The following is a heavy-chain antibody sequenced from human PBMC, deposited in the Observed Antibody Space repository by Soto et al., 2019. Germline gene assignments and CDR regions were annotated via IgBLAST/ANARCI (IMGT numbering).Heavy chain of an antibody. D-gene: IGHD4-4*01. V-gene: IGHV4-39*01. J-gene: IGHJ4*02. CDR3: TRRVRSTGLLDY. CDR2: VYYTGST. Sequence: SETLSLTCSVSGNSISGTSSFWAWIRQPPGKNLEWIGSVYYTGSTYYNSSLKSRVSISIDTSKNQFSLSLNSVTAADTAVYYCTRRVRSTGLLDYWGQGALVTVSS. CDR1: GNSISGTSSF.